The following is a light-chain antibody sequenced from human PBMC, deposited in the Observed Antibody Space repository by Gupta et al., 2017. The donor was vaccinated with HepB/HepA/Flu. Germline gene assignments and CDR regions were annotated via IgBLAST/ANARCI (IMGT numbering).Light chain of an antibody. J-gene: IGKJ5*01. Sequence: EIVLTQSPDTLSLSPGERATLSCRANQTVSNNYLAWYRHKPGQAPRLLIYVASRGADGIPGRFSGSGSGTDFTLISSRRENEDFGDYCWQQYYSSLSFGQGTRLQI. CDR1: QTVSNNY. CDR2: VAS. CDR3: QQYYSSLS. V-gene: IGKV3-20*01.